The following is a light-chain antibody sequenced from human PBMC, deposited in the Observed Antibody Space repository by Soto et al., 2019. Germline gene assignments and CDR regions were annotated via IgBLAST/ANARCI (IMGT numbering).Light chain of an antibody. CDR2: DAS. Sequence: EIVLTQSPATLSLSPGERATLSCGASQRVSSSYLAWYQQKPGLAPRLLIYDASRRATGIPDRFSGSGSGTDFTLTISRLEPEDFAVYYCQQYGSSPLTFGGGTKVEIK. V-gene: IGKV3D-20*01. J-gene: IGKJ4*01. CDR3: QQYGSSPLT. CDR1: QRVSSSY.